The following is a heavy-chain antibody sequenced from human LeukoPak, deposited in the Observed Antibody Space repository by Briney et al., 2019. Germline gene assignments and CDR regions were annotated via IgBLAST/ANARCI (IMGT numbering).Heavy chain of an antibody. D-gene: IGHD5-12*01. Sequence: GGSLRLSCAASGFTFSSYAMYWVRQAPGKGLEWVAVISYDGSNKYYADSVKGRFTISRDNSKNTLYLQMNSLRAEDTAVYYCARDPKALVAPYYFDYWGQGTLVTVSS. CDR1: GFTFSSYA. CDR3: ARDPKALVAPYYFDY. CDR2: ISYDGSNK. J-gene: IGHJ4*02. V-gene: IGHV3-30-3*01.